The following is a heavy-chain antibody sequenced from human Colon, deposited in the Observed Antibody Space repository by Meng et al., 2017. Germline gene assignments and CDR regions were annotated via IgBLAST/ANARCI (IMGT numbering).Heavy chain of an antibody. J-gene: IGHJ4*02. CDR3: ARSTPSLDY. D-gene: IGHD2-15*01. Sequence: QAHLVQSGPEVKKPGASVKVSCKASGDTFTTYGISWVRQAPGQGLEWMGWIVPNSGDTNYAQKFQGRVTMTRDTSISTTYMELIRLTSDDTAVYYCARSTPSLDYWGQGTLVTVSS. CDR1: GDTFTTYG. CDR2: IVPNSGDT. V-gene: IGHV1-2*02.